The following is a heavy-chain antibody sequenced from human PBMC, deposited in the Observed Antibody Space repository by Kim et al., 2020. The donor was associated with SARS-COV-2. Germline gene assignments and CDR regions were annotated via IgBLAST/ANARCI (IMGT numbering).Heavy chain of an antibody. Sequence: SETLSLTCTVTGVSISSGGYYWSWIRQHPGKGLEWIGYIYYSGSTCYNPTLKSRVTISVDTSKNHFSLRLSSVTAADTAMYYCARPHSGRYSGFVYWGQG. CDR3: ARPHSGRYSGFVY. CDR1: GVSISSGGYY. J-gene: IGHJ4*02. CDR2: IYYSGST. D-gene: IGHD1-26*01. V-gene: IGHV4-31*03.